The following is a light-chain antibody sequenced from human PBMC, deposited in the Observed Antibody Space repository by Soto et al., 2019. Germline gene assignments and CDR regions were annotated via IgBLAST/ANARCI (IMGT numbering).Light chain of an antibody. V-gene: IGKV3-20*01. CDR2: GAS. Sequence: EIVLTQSPGTLSLSPGERATLSCRASESVSSIYLAWYQQKPGQAPRLLIYGASSRATGIPDRFSGSGSGTDFTLTISRLEPEDFAVYYCQQYGSSLLYTFGQGTKLEI. CDR1: ESVSSIY. J-gene: IGKJ2*01. CDR3: QQYGSSLLYT.